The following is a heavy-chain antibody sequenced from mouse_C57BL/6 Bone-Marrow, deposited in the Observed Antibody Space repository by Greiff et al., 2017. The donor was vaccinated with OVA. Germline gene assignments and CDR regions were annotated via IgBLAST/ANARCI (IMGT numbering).Heavy chain of an antibody. J-gene: IGHJ2*01. CDR1: GYTFTSYG. CDR2: IYPRSGNA. V-gene: IGHV1-81*01. Sequence: VQLQQSGAELARPGASVKLSCKASGYTFTSYGISWVKPRNGQGLEWIGEIYPRSGNAYYNAKFKGKATLTADNSSSTAYMELRSLTSEDSAVDFCARMGIYDGSPLDYWGQGTTLTVSS. CDR3: ARMGIYDGSPLDY. D-gene: IGHD2-3*01.